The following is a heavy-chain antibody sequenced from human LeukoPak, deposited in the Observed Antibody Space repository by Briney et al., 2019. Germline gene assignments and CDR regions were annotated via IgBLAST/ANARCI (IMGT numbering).Heavy chain of an antibody. CDR1: GFTFDDYG. Sequence: GGSLRLSCAASGFTFDDYGMSWVRQAPGKGLEWVSGINWNGGSTGYADSVKGRFTISRDNSKNTLYLQMNSLRAEDTAVYYCAKRNSSWEDYWGQGTLVTVSS. CDR3: AKRNSSWEDY. J-gene: IGHJ4*02. V-gene: IGHV3-20*04. D-gene: IGHD6-13*01. CDR2: INWNGGST.